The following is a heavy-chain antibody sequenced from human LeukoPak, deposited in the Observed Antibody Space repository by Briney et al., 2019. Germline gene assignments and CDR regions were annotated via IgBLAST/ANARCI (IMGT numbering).Heavy chain of an antibody. CDR2: IKQDGSEK. CDR1: GFTFSSYW. J-gene: IGHJ4*02. Sequence: PGGSLRLYCAASGFTFSSYWMSWVGQAPGKGLEWVCNIKQDGSEKYYVDSVKWRFTMSRDNAKKSLYLQMNSLRAEDTAVYYCARRGNRQSFDYWCQGTLVTVSS. D-gene: IGHD3-16*01. V-gene: IGHV3-7*01. CDR3: ARRGNRQSFDY.